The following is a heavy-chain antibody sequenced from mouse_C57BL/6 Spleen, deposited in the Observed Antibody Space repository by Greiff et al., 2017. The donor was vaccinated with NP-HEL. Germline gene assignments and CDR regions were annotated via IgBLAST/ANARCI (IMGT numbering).Heavy chain of an antibody. D-gene: IGHD1-1*01. V-gene: IGHV1-55*01. CDR2: IYPGSGST. CDR3: ARPQYYGSSYWYFDV. J-gene: IGHJ1*03. CDR1: GYTFTSYW. Sequence: QVQLQQPGAELVKPGASVKMSCKASGYTFTSYWITWVKQRPGQGLEWIGDIYPGSGSTNYNEKFKSKATLTVDTSSSTAYMQLSSLTSEDSAVYYCARPQYYGSSYWYFDVWGTGTTVTVSS.